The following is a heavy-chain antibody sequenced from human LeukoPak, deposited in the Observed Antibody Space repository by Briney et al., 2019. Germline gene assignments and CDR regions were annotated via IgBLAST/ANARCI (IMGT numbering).Heavy chain of an antibody. Sequence: GGSLRLSCAASGFTFSDYYMSWIRQAPGKGLEWVSYISSSGSTIYYADSVKGRFTISRDNAKNSLYLQMNSLRAEDTAVYYCAKDTNYYDFWSGYPYFDYWGQGTLVTVSS. V-gene: IGHV3-11*04. CDR2: ISSSGSTI. J-gene: IGHJ4*02. CDR3: AKDTNYYDFWSGYPYFDY. CDR1: GFTFSDYY. D-gene: IGHD3-3*01.